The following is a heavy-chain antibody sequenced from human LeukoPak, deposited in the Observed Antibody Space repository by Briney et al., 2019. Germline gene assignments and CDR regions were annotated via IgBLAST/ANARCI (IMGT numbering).Heavy chain of an antibody. Sequence: PGGSLRLSCAASGFTFDDYGMSWVRQAPGKGLEWVSGINWNGGSTGYADSVKGRFTISRDNAKNSLYLQMNSLRAEDTALYYCARDGPPKYSSSWYTSAGIDYWGQGTLVTVSS. CDR2: INWNGGST. V-gene: IGHV3-20*04. CDR1: GFTFDDYG. J-gene: IGHJ4*02. D-gene: IGHD6-13*01. CDR3: ARDGPPKYSSSWYTSAGIDY.